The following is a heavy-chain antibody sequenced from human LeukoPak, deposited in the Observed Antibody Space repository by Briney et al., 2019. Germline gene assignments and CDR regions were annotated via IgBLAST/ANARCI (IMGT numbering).Heavy chain of an antibody. D-gene: IGHD1-1*01. Sequence: PGGSLRLSCAASGFTFSSYEMNWVRQAPGKGLEWVSYISNSGNTIFYADSVKGRFTISRDNGKNSLYLQMNSLRAEDTAVYYSARVFSNPTGNDYWGQGTLVTVSS. V-gene: IGHV3-48*03. J-gene: IGHJ4*02. CDR1: GFTFSSYE. CDR3: ARVFSNPTGNDY. CDR2: ISNSGNTI.